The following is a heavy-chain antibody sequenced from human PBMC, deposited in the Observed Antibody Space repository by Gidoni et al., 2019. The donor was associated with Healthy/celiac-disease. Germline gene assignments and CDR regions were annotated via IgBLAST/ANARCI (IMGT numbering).Heavy chain of an antibody. D-gene: IGHD3-22*01. V-gene: IGHV1-2*02. CDR2: INPNSGGT. J-gene: IGHJ3*02. Sequence: QVQLVQSGAEVKKPGASVKVSCQASRYTFTGYYMHWVRQAPGQGLEWMGWINPNSGGTNYAQKFQGRVTMTRDTSISTAYMELSRLRSDDTAVYYCAIADYYDSSGYHYTGGAFDIWGQGTMVTVSS. CDR3: AIADYYDSSGYHYTGGAFDI. CDR1: RYTFTGYY.